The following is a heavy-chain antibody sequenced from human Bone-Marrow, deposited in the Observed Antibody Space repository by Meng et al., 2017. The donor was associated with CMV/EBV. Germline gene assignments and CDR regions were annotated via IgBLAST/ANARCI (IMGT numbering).Heavy chain of an antibody. D-gene: IGHD3-16*01. CDR2: INWDGGST. CDR1: GFTFNDYD. Sequence: GESLKISCAASGFTFNDYDMSWVRRAPGKGLEWVSGINWDGGSTGYADSVKGRFTISRDNAKNSLYLQMNSLRAEDTALYHCARGSYNNYVYYYYGMDVWGQGTTVTVSS. V-gene: IGHV3-20*01. CDR3: ARGSYNNYVYYYYGMDV. J-gene: IGHJ6*02.